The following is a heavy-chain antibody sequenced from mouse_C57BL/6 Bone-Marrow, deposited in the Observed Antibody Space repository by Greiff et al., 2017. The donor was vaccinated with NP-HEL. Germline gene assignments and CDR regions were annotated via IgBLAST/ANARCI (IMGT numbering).Heavy chain of an antibody. CDR3: TTGSSWLAY. Sequence: VQLQQSGAELVRPGASVKLSCTASGFNITDYYMHWVKQRPEQGLEWIGRIDPEDGDTEYAPQFQGKATMTADTSSNTAYLQLSSLTSEDTAVYYCTTGSSWLAYWGQGTLVTVSA. D-gene: IGHD1-1*01. V-gene: IGHV14-1*01. CDR1: GFNITDYY. CDR2: IDPEDGDT. J-gene: IGHJ3*01.